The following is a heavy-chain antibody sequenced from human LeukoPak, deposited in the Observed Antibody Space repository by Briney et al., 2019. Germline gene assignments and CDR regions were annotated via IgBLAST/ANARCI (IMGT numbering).Heavy chain of an antibody. D-gene: IGHD3-10*02. CDR2: IYSDNT. CDR3: AELGITMIGGV. V-gene: IGHV3-53*01. CDR1: GFTVSSNS. Sequence: GGSLRLSCTVSGFTVSSNSMSWVRQAPGKGLEWVSFIYSDNTHYSDSVKGRFTISRDNSKNTLYLQMNSLRAEDTAVYYCAELGITMIGGVWGKGTAVTISS. J-gene: IGHJ6*04.